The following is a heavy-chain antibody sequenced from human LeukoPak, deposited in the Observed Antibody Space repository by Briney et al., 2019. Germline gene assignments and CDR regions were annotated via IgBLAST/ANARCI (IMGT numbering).Heavy chain of an antibody. CDR2: ISYDGSNK. CDR1: GFTFSSYA. V-gene: IGHV3-30*04. D-gene: IGHD4-17*01. Sequence: PGRSLRLSCAASGFTFSSYAMHWVRQAPGKGLEWVAVISYDGSNKYYADSVKGRFTISRDNSKNTLYLQMNSLRAEDTAVYYCASDSPTVTSPLYYFDYWGQGTLVTVSS. J-gene: IGHJ4*02. CDR3: ASDSPTVTSPLYYFDY.